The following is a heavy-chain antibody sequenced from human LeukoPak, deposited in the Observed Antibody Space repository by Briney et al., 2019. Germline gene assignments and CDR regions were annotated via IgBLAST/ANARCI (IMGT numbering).Heavy chain of an antibody. CDR2: ISYDGSNK. Sequence: GGSLRLSCAASGFTFSSNSMNWVRQAPGKGLEWVALISYDGSNKYYADSVKGRFTISRDNSKNTLYLQMNSLRAEDTAVYYCAKDRDSYGSYGMDVWGQGTTVTVSS. V-gene: IGHV3-30*18. J-gene: IGHJ6*02. D-gene: IGHD5-18*01. CDR1: GFTFSSNS. CDR3: AKDRDSYGSYGMDV.